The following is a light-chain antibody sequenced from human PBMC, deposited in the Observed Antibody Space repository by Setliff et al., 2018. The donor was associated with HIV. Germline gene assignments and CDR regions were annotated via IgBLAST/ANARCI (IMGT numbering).Light chain of an antibody. CDR1: NSDVGSYNF. CDR3: CSYAGDTAFYV. CDR2: EVN. Sequence: QSALTQPASVSGSPVQSITISRTGANSDVGSYNFVSWYQLHPGKAPKLMIYEVNNRPSGVSNRFSGSKSGDTASLTISGLQAEDEADYYCCSYAGDTAFYVFGIGTKVTVL. V-gene: IGLV2-23*02. J-gene: IGLJ1*01.